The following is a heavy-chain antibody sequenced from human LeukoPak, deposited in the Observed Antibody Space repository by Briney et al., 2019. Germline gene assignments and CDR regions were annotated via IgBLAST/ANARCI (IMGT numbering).Heavy chain of an antibody. D-gene: IGHD3-3*01. Sequence: PGGSLRLSCRSSGFTFRNFGMHWIRQAPGKGLEWVAFSRSGGIDKFYADSVKGRFTIFKDNSKNTLSLQMNNLRPEDTGLYYCTKDSNWSQDSWGQGTLVIVSS. CDR3: TKDSNWSQDS. CDR1: GFTFRNFG. V-gene: IGHV3-30*02. J-gene: IGHJ4*02. CDR2: SRSGGIDK.